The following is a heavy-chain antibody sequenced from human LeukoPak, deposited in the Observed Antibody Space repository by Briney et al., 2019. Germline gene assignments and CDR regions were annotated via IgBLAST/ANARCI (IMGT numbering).Heavy chain of an antibody. Sequence: GGSLRLSCAASGFTFSTYVMSWVRQTPERGLEWVSAISDTGGNTFYADSVKGRFTISRDNSKNTLYLQMNSLRAEDTAIYYCAKGRTNDYWGQGTLVTVSS. D-gene: IGHD1/OR15-1a*01. CDR2: ISDTGGNT. J-gene: IGHJ4*02. CDR3: AKGRTNDY. V-gene: IGHV3-23*01. CDR1: GFTFSTYV.